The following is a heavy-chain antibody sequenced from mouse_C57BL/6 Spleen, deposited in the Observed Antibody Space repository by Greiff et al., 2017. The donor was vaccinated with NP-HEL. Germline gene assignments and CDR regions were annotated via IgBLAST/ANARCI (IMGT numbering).Heavy chain of an antibody. V-gene: IGHV1-64*01. J-gene: IGHJ4*01. CDR2: IHPNSGST. D-gene: IGHD2-2*01. CDR3: ARRGWLRRSEDYYAMDY. Sequence: VQLQQSGAELVKPGASVKLSCKASGYTFTSYWMHWVKQRPGQGLEWIGMIHPNSGSTNYNEKFKSKATLTVDKSSSTAYMQLSSLTSEDSAVYYCARRGWLRRSEDYYAMDYWGQGTSVTVSS. CDR1: GYTFTSYW.